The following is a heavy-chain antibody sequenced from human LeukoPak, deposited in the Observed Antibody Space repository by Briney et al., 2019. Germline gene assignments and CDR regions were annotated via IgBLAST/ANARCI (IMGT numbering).Heavy chain of an antibody. V-gene: IGHV4-38-2*02. Sequence: SETLSLTCTVSGYSISSGYYWGWIRQPPGKGLEWIGYIYYSGSTNYNPSLKSRVTISVDTSKNQFSLKLSSVTAADAAVYYCARSPQYYFYYYYMDVWGKGTTVTISS. CDR2: IYYSGST. CDR3: ARSPQYYFYYYYMDV. J-gene: IGHJ6*03. CDR1: GYSISSGYY.